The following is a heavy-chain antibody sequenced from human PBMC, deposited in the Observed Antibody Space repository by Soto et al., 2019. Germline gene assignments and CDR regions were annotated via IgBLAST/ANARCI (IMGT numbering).Heavy chain of an antibody. CDR2: IIPVFGTA. J-gene: IGHJ3*02. D-gene: IGHD2-21*02. V-gene: IGHV1-69*06. Sequence: QVQLVQSGAEVKKPGSTVKVSCKASGGAFSSFAISWVRQAPGQGLEWMGGIIPVFGTANYAQKFQGRVTITADKSTSIAYMELSSLTSEDSAVYFCAKVGHIVVVTAIPDSAFDIWGQGTMVTVSS. CDR3: AKVGHIVVVTAIPDSAFDI. CDR1: GGAFSSFA.